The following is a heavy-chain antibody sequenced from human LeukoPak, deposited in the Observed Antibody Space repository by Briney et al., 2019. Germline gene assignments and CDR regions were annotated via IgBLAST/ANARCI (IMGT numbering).Heavy chain of an antibody. CDR2: IKYDGSYT. J-gene: IGHJ4*02. Sequence: GGSLRLSCAASGFSLSDHWMYWVRQGPGKGLVWLSRIKYDGSYTSYADSVKGRFTISRDNAKNSLYLQMNSLRDEDTAVYYCARDASGWGFTDYWGQGTLVTVSS. V-gene: IGHV3-74*01. D-gene: IGHD6-19*01. CDR3: ARDASGWGFTDY. CDR1: GFSLSDHW.